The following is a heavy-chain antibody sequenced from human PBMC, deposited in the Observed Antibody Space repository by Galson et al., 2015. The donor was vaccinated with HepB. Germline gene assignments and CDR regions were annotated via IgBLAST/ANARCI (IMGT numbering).Heavy chain of an antibody. CDR1: GGTFSSYA. CDR2: IIPIFGTA. Sequence: SVKVSCKASGGTFSSYAISWVRQAPGQGLEWMGGIIPIFGTANYAQKFQGRVTITADESTSTAYMELSSLRSEDTAVYYCAREPPVHNGYAVFGVGYYYMDVWGKGTTVTVSS. V-gene: IGHV1-69*13. D-gene: IGHD3-3*01. J-gene: IGHJ6*03. CDR3: AREPPVHNGYAVFGVGYYYMDV.